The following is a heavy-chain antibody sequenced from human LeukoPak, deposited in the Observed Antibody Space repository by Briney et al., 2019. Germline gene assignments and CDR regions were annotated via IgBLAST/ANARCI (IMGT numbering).Heavy chain of an antibody. CDR2: INPNSGGT. CDR1: GYTVTGYY. D-gene: IGHD5-18*01. Sequence: VSVKVSCEASGYTVTGYYMHWVRQAPGQGLEWMGWINPNSGGTNYAQKFQGRVTMTRDTSISTAYMELSRLRSDDTAVYYYARDRVTRGYSYGYPYWGQGTLVTVSS. J-gene: IGHJ4*02. V-gene: IGHV1-2*02. CDR3: ARDRVTRGYSYGYPY.